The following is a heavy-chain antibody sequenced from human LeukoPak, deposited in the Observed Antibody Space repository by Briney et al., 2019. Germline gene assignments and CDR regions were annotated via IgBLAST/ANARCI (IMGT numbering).Heavy chain of an antibody. V-gene: IGHV3-53*01. CDR3: ASLGGDGYATEYDY. CDR1: GFFVSNNY. D-gene: IGHD5-24*01. CDR2: IYSGGDT. Sequence: PGGSLRLSCAASGFFVSNNYMSWVRQAPGKGLEWVSVIYSGGDTYYADSVKGRFTISRDNSKNTLYLQMNRLRAEDTAIYYCASLGGDGYATEYDYWGQGTLVTVSS. J-gene: IGHJ4*02.